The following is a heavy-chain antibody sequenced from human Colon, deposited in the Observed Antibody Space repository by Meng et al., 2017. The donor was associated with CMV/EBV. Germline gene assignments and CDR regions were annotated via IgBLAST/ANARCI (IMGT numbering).Heavy chain of an antibody. CDR2: IYSGGHT. CDR3: AKHIVASISEDGLGT. Sequence: GGSLRLSCAASGFTVNSAYMSWVRQAPGKGLEWVSIIYSGGHTYYADSVKGRFTLSRDNSKNTVHLQMTNLRSEDTAVYYCAKHIVASISEDGLGTWGQGTLVTVSS. J-gene: IGHJ1*01. V-gene: IGHV3-66*02. D-gene: IGHD5-12*01. CDR1: GFTVNSAY.